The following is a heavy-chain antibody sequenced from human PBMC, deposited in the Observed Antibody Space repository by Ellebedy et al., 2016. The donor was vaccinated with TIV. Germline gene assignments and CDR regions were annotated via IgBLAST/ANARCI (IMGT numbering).Heavy chain of an antibody. Sequence: GGSLRLSCAASGFTFSSCGLSWVRQAPGKGLEWVSIIGCDGRTMYYADSVKGRFTISRDSSKNTLFLQMNSLRAEDTAVYYCAKDGIAVAYGMDVWGQGTTVTVSS. V-gene: IGHV3-23*01. J-gene: IGHJ6*02. CDR2: IGCDGRTM. D-gene: IGHD6-19*01. CDR1: GFTFSSCG. CDR3: AKDGIAVAYGMDV.